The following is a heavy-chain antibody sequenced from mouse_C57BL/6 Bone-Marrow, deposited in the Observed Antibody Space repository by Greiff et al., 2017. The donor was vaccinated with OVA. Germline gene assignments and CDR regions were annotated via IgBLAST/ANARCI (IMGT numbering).Heavy chain of an antibody. D-gene: IGHD4-1*01. CDR1: GFTFSDYY. Sequence: EVQLQESEGGLVQPGSSMKLSCTASGFTFSDYYMAWVRQVPEKGLEWVANINYDGSSTYYLDSLKSRFIISRDNAKNILYLQMSSLKSEDTATYYCARANWSFDYWGQGTTLTVSS. CDR2: INYDGSST. CDR3: ARANWSFDY. V-gene: IGHV5-16*01. J-gene: IGHJ2*01.